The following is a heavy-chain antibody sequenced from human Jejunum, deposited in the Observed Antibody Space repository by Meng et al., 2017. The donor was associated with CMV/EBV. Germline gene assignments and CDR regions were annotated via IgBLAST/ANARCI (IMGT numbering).Heavy chain of an antibody. CDR3: ARDMHREVVIQDY. CDR1: GGSISDYY. V-gene: IGHV4-4*07. Sequence: QVQLQGPGQGLLKPSETLSLTCTVSGGSISDYYWSWIRQPAGKGLEWIGRIYSNGATNYNPSLKSRVTMSVDTSKNQFSLKLSSVTAADTAVYFCARDMHREVVIQDYWGQGTLVTVSS. D-gene: IGHD3-10*01. J-gene: IGHJ4*02. CDR2: IYSNGAT.